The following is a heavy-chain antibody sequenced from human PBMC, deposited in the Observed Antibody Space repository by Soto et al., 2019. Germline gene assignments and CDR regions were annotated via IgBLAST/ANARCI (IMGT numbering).Heavy chain of an antibody. CDR3: ARSLPTDSSGWYPSFDY. Sequence: QVQLVQSGAEVKKPGSSVKVSCKASGGTFSSYTISWVRQAPGQGLEWMGRIIPILGIANYAQKFQGRVTITADKSTRTAYMELSSLRAEDTALYYCARSLPTDSSGWYPSFDYWGQGTLVAVSS. D-gene: IGHD6-13*01. V-gene: IGHV1-69*02. CDR1: GGTFSSYT. J-gene: IGHJ4*02. CDR2: IIPILGIA.